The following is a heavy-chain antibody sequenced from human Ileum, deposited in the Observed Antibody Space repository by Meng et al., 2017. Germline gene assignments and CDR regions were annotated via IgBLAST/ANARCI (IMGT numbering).Heavy chain of an antibody. CDR2: INTNTGNP. V-gene: IGHV7-4-1*02. CDR1: GYTFTSYA. Sequence: VELVQSGAEVKTPGASVKVSCKASGYTFTSYAINWVRQGPGQGLEWMGWINTNTGNPTYAQGFTGRFVFSLDTSVSTAYLQISSLKAEDTAVYYCARGDSYGYVGIDYWGQGTLVTVSS. J-gene: IGHJ4*02. CDR3: ARGDSYGYVGIDY. D-gene: IGHD5-18*01.